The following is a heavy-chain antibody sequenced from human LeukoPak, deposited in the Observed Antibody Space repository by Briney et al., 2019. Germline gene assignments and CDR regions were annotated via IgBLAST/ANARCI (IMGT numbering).Heavy chain of an antibody. CDR1: GFALKSYS. J-gene: IGHJ5*01. D-gene: IGHD2-8*02. CDR2: ISSTSAYI. CDR3: ARVAVSGPTGWFDS. V-gene: IGHV3-21*01. Sequence: GGSLRLSCAGSGFALKSYSLSWVRQAPGKGLEWVSSISSTSAYIYYSDSVKGRFTISRDNVDNVVYLQMNSLGAEDTAVYYCARVAVSGPTGWFDSWGQGTLVIVSS.